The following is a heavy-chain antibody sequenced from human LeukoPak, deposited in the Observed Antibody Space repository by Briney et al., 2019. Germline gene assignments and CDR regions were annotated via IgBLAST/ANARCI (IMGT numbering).Heavy chain of an antibody. CDR2: INPNSGGT. CDR3: ARQWLVRDWYFDL. V-gene: IGHV1-2*02. J-gene: IGHJ2*01. Sequence: ALVRVSCKASGYTFTGYYKHWVRQAPGQGLEWMGWINPNSGGTDYAQKFQGRVTMTRDTSISTAYMELSRLRSDDTAVYYCARQWLVRDWYFDLWGRGTLVTVSS. CDR1: GYTFTGYY. D-gene: IGHD6-19*01.